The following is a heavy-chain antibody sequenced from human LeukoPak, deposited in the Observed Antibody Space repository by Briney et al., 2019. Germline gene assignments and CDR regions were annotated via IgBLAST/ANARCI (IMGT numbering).Heavy chain of an antibody. J-gene: IGHJ4*02. CDR1: GGSIGSSRYY. D-gene: IGHD3-22*01. Sequence: SETLSPTCTLSGGSIGSSRYYWGRLRQPPGKGLEWFGSSYYSGGTYYNASLRRRVIIPVDTPKNQFYLRLSSVTAAHAGVYYCAKHRRQSSGWYFDNWGEGTLVTVSP. CDR2: SYYSGGT. CDR3: AKHRRQSSGWYFDN. V-gene: IGHV4-39*01.